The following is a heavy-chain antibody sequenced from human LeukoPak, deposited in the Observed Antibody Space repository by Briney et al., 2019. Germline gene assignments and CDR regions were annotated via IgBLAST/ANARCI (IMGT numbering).Heavy chain of an antibody. CDR1: GGTFSSYA. Sequence: SVKVSCKASGGTFSSYAISWVRQAPGQGLEWMGRIIPILGIANHAQKFQGRVTITADKSTSTAYMELSSLRSEDTAVYYCARAITMVRGTYYFDYWGQGTLVTVSS. D-gene: IGHD3-10*01. CDR2: IIPILGIA. J-gene: IGHJ4*02. V-gene: IGHV1-69*04. CDR3: ARAITMVRGTYYFDY.